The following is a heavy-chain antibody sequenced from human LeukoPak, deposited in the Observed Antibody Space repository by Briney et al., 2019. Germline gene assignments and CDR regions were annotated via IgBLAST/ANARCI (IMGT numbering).Heavy chain of an antibody. CDR2: INHSGST. CDR3: ARGGKYDFWSGYLGYYYYYYMDV. Sequence: SETLSLTCAVYGGSFSGYYWSWIRQPPGKGLEWIGEINHSGSTNYNPSLKSRVTISVDTSKNQFSLKLSSVTAADTAVYYCARGGKYDFWSGYLGYYYYYYMDVWGKGTTVTVSS. J-gene: IGHJ6*03. D-gene: IGHD3-3*01. CDR1: GGSFSGYY. V-gene: IGHV4-34*01.